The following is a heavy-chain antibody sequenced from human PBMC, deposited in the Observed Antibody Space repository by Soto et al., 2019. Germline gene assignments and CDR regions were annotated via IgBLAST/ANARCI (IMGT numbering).Heavy chain of an antibody. D-gene: IGHD3-22*01. CDR3: ARGRASWLLLVHDAFDI. V-gene: IGHV1-69*06. Sequence: GASVKVSCKASGGTFSSYAISWVRQAPGQGLEWMGGIIPIFGTANYAQKFQGRVTITADKSTSTAYMELSSLRSEDTAVYYCARGRASWLLLVHDAFDIWGQGTMVTVSS. J-gene: IGHJ3*02. CDR1: GGTFSSYA. CDR2: IIPIFGTA.